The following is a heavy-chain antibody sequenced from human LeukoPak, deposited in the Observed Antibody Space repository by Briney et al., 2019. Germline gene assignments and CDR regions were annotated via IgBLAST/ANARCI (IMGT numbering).Heavy chain of an antibody. CDR2: ISGSGGST. J-gene: IGHJ4*02. CDR1: GFTFSSYA. V-gene: IGHV3-23*01. D-gene: IGHD3-22*01. CDR3: AKDGAPQPYYYDS. Sequence: GGSLRLSCEASGFTFSSYAMSWVRQAPGKGLEWVSAISGSGGSTYYADSVKGRFTISRDNSKNTLYLQMNSLRAEDTAVYYCAKDGAPQPYYYDSWGQGTLVTVSS.